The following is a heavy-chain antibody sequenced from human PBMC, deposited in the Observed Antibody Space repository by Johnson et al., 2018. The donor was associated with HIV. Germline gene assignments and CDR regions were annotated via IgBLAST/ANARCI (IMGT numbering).Heavy chain of an antibody. CDR1: GFTFSSYG. Sequence: VQLVESGGGLVQPGRSLRLSCAASGFTFSSYGMHWVRQAPGKGLEWVAFIRYDGSNKYYADSVKGRFTISRDNAKNSLYLQMNSLRAEDTAVYYCAKVASGSYYGDAFDIWGQGTMVTVSS. CDR2: IRYDGSNK. V-gene: IGHV3-33*03. J-gene: IGHJ3*02. D-gene: IGHD1-26*01. CDR3: AKVASGSYYGDAFDI.